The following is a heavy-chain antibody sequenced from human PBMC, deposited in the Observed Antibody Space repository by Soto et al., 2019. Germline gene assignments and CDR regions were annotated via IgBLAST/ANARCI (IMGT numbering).Heavy chain of an antibody. CDR1: SGSVSKDNW. CDR2: VHYYGGT. J-gene: IGHJ4*02. V-gene: IGHV4-4*02. CDR3: TKNSAYALDY. Sequence: KTSETLSLTCGVSSGSVSKDNWWSWVRQSPGKGLEWIGEVHYYGGTNYNPSLESRATISVDTSRNEFSLRLTSVTAADTAMYYCTKNSAYALDYWGQGILVTVSS. D-gene: IGHD4-17*01.